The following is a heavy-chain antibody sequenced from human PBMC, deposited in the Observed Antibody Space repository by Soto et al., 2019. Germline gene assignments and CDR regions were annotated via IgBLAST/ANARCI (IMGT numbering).Heavy chain of an antibody. CDR2: INSDGSST. D-gene: IGHD3-16*01. CDR1: GFPFSSYW. Sequence: EVQLVESGGGLVQPGGSLRLSCAASGFPFSSYWMHWVRQSPWKWLVWVSRINSDGSSTSYADSVKGRFTIARDNDKNTLHLQMNSLRAEDTSVYYCASDRLYYYDYPNDSPGTGMAVWCQGTTVTVTS. V-gene: IGHV3-74*01. J-gene: IGHJ6*02. CDR3: ASDRLYYYDYPNDSPGTGMAV.